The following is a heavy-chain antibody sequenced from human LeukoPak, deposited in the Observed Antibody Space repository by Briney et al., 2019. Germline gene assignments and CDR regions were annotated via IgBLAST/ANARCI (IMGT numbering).Heavy chain of an antibody. CDR1: GGSISSGSYY. CDR3: ARDWADSSGWYESRFDP. CDR2: IYTSGST. J-gene: IGHJ5*02. Sequence: PSQTLSLTCTVSGGSISSGSYYWSWIRQPAGKGLEWIERIYTSGSTNYNPSLKSRVTISVDTSKNQFSLKLSSVTAADTAVYYCARDWADSSGWYESRFDPWGQGTLVTVSS. D-gene: IGHD6-19*01. V-gene: IGHV4-61*02.